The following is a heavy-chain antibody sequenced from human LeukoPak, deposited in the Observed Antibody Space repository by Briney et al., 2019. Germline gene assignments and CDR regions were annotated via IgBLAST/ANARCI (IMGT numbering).Heavy chain of an antibody. CDR2: IYSGGST. V-gene: IGHV3-53*01. Sequence: GGSLRLSCAASGFTVSSNYMSWVRHAPGQGLVWVSVIYSGGSTYYADSVKGRFTISRDNSKNTLYLQMNSLRAEDTAVYYCARGPTTVTTDFDYWGQGTLVTVSS. CDR1: GFTVSSNY. CDR3: ARGPTTVTTDFDY. J-gene: IGHJ4*02. D-gene: IGHD4-17*01.